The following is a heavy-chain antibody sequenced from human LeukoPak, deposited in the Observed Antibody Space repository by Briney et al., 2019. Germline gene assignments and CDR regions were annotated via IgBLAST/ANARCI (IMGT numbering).Heavy chain of an antibody. CDR3: AKSTQMERLKIGFDY. V-gene: IGHV3-23*01. Sequence: GGSLRLSCAASGFTFSSYAMSWVRQAPGKGLEWVSAISGSGGSTYYADSVKGRFTISRDNSKNTLYLQMNSLRAEDTAVYYCAKSTQMERLKIGFDYWGQGTLVTVSS. CDR1: GFTFSSYA. J-gene: IGHJ4*02. CDR2: ISGSGGST. D-gene: IGHD6-25*01.